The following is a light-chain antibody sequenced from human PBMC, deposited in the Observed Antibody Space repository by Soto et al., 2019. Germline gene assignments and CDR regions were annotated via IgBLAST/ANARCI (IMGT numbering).Light chain of an antibody. J-gene: IGKJ4*01. CDR2: GAS. CDR3: QQYGALPPT. CDR1: QTVSNKY. Sequence: EIVLTQFPGALSLSPGERVTLSCRASQTVSNKYLAWYQQKSGQAPKFLIYGASNRAPGIPDRFSGSGSGTDFTLTISRLEPEDFAAYYCQQYGALPPTFGGGTKVEIK. V-gene: IGKV3-20*01.